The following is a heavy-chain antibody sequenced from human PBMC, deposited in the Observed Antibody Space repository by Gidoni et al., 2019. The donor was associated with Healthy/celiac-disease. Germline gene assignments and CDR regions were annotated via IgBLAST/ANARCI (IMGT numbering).Heavy chain of an antibody. J-gene: IGHJ4*02. CDR3: AKDGYGDYAFDY. CDR2: ISYDGSNK. CDR1: GFTFSSYG. Sequence: GGVVQPGRSLRLSCAASGFTFSSYGMHWVRQAPGKGLEWVAVISYDGSNKYYADSVKGRFTISRDNSKNTLYLQMNSLRAEDTAVYYCAKDGYGDYAFDYWGQGTLVTVSS. D-gene: IGHD4-17*01. V-gene: IGHV3-30*18.